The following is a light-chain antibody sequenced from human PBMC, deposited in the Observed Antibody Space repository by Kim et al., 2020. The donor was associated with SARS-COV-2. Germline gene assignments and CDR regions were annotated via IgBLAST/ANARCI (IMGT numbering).Light chain of an antibody. J-gene: IGKJ1*01. Sequence: EIQMTQSPSTLSAYVGDRVTISCRASQSIGTGLAWYQQKPGKAPQLLIYEASSLQNGVPSRFSGSGSGTHFSLTINSLQPDDFATYYCQQYNSYSPWTFGQGTKVDIK. CDR1: QSIGTG. CDR3: QQYNSYSPWT. CDR2: EAS. V-gene: IGKV1-5*03.